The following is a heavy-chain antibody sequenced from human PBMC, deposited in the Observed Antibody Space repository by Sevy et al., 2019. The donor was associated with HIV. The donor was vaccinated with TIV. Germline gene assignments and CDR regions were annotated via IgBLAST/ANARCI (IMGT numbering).Heavy chain of an antibody. CDR1: GFTFSSYA. Sequence: GGSLRLSCAASGFTFSSYAMSWVRQAPGKGLEWVSAISGSGGSTYYADPVKGRFTISRDNSKNTLYLQMNSLRAEDTAVYYCAKEPEWLPASRKNWFDPWGQGTLVTVSS. CDR2: ISGSGGST. D-gene: IGHD3-3*01. J-gene: IGHJ5*02. CDR3: AKEPEWLPASRKNWFDP. V-gene: IGHV3-23*01.